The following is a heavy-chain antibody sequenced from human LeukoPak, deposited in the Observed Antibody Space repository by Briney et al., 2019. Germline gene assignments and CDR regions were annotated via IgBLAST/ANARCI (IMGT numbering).Heavy chain of an antibody. V-gene: IGHV3-7*03. CDR1: GFFFNSYW. CDR3: ARDLYYYDSSGQTLSHFDY. Sequence: GGSLRLSCVTSGFFFNSYWMSWVRQAPGKGLEWVANENQDGSEIYYVDSVKGRFTISRDNSKNTLYLQMNSLRAEDTAVYYCARDLYYYDSSGQTLSHFDYWGQGTLVTVSS. J-gene: IGHJ4*02. D-gene: IGHD3-22*01. CDR2: ENQDGSEI.